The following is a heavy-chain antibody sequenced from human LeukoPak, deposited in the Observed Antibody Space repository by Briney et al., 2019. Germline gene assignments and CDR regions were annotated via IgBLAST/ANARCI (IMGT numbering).Heavy chain of an antibody. CDR3: ARDGGDSSSPHFDY. D-gene: IGHD6-13*01. V-gene: IGHV4-4*07. CDR2: IYTSGST. CDR1: GGSISSYY. J-gene: IGHJ4*02. Sequence: SETLSLTCTVSGGSISSYYWSWIRQPAGKGLEWIGRIYTSGSTNYNPSLKSRVTMSVDTSKNQFSLKLSSVTAADTAVYYCARDGGDSSSPHFDYWGQGTLVTVSS.